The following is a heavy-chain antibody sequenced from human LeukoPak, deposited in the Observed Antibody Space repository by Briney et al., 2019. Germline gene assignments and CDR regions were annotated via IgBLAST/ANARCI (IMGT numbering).Heavy chain of an antibody. CDR2: ISGSGGST. V-gene: IGHV3-23*01. CDR1: GFTFSTYG. Sequence: GGSLRLSCEASGFTFSTYGINWVRQAPGKGLEWVSAISGSGGSTYYADSVKGRFTTSRDNSKNTLYLQMNSLRAGDTAIYYCAKSGLIRFDYWGQGTLVTVSS. J-gene: IGHJ4*02. CDR3: AKSGLIRFDY. D-gene: IGHD2-15*01.